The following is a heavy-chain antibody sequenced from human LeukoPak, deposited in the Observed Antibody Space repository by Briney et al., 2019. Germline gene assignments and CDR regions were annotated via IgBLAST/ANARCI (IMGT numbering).Heavy chain of an antibody. CDR3: ARGLSSEVAVEFDY. J-gene: IGHJ4*02. D-gene: IGHD6-19*01. CDR1: GGSFSGYY. CDR2: INHSGST. V-gene: IGHV4-34*01. Sequence: PSETLSLTCAVYGGSFSGYYWSWIRQPPGKGLEWIGEINHSGSTNYNPSLKSRVTISVDTSKNQFSLKLSSVTAADTAVYYCARGLSSEVAVEFDYWGQGTLVTVSS.